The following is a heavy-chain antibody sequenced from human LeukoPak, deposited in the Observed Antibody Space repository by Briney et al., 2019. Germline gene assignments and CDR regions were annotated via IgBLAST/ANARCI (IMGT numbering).Heavy chain of an antibody. J-gene: IGHJ3*02. V-gene: IGHV1-18*01. Sequence: ASVKVSCKASGYTFTSYGVSWVRQAPGQSLEWLGWISAYNGYTYYAENFQARVTMTTDTSTSTAYMELRSLKSDDTAVYYCARDVFCSGNSCLRDAFDIWGQGTKVTVSS. D-gene: IGHD2-15*01. CDR3: ARDVFCSGNSCLRDAFDI. CDR2: ISAYNGYT. CDR1: GYTFTSYG.